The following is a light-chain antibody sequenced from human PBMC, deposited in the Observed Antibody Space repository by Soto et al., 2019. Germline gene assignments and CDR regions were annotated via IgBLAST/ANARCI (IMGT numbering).Light chain of an antibody. CDR2: GAS. CDR3: QQYDRSPPMYT. CDR1: QSVSSSY. V-gene: IGKV3-20*01. J-gene: IGKJ2*01. Sequence: EIVLTQSPDTLSLSPGERATLSCRASQSVSSSYLTWYQQKPGQAPRLLIYGASNRATGIPDRFSGSGSGADFTLTISRLEPEDFAVYFCQQYDRSPPMYTFGQGTKLEIK.